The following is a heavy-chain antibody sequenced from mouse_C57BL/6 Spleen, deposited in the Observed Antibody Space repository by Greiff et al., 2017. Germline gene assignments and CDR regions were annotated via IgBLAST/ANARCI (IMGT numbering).Heavy chain of an antibody. CDR2: INPSSGYT. V-gene: IGHV1-7*01. Sequence: QVQLQQSGAELAKPGASVKLSCKASGYTFTSYRMHWVKQRPGQGLEWIGYINPSSGYTKYNQKFKDKATLTADKSSSTAYMQLSSLTYEDSAVYYCALWLRRDYFDYWGQGTTLTVSS. CDR1: GYTFTSYR. CDR3: ALWLRRDYFDY. D-gene: IGHD2-2*01. J-gene: IGHJ2*01.